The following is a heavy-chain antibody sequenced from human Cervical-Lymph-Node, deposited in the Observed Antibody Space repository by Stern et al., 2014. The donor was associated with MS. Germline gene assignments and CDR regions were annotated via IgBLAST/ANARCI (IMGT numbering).Heavy chain of an antibody. D-gene: IGHD1-26*01. CDR1: GGTFSSSA. V-gene: IGHV1-69*01. CDR3: ARGELKEGLVRGMDV. CDR2: IIPKFGTA. J-gene: IGHJ6*02. Sequence: QVQLVQSGAEVKKPGSSVKVSCKASGGTFSSSAISWVRQAPGHGLEWLGGIIPKFGTANNAQKFQGRVTITADESTSTAYMELSSLRSEDTAVYYCARGELKEGLVRGMDVWGQGTTVTVSS.